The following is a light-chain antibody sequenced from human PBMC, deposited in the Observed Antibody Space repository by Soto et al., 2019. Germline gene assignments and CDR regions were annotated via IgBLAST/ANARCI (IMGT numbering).Light chain of an antibody. CDR1: QSVSSS. V-gene: IGKV3-11*01. CDR3: QQGSTWPWT. J-gene: IGKJ1*01. CDR2: EAS. Sequence: EIVLTQSPATLSLSPGERATLSCRASQSVSSSLAWYQQKLGQAPRILIYEASDRATGIPARFSGSGSGTDFTLIISSLEPEDFAVYYCQQGSTWPWTLGQGTKVEIK.